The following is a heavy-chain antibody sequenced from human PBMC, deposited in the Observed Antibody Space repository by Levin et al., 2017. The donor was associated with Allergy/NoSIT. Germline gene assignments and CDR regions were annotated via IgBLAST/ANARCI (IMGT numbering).Heavy chain of an antibody. J-gene: IGHJ3*02. CDR2: ISSSCSYI. CDR3: ASSLNRGDDAFDI. D-gene: IGHD3-10*01. CDR1: GFTFSDYY. Sequence: GGSLRLSCAASGFTFSDYYMSWIRQAPGKGLEWVSYISSSCSYIYLSFSVPFRFTISRDNAKNSLYLQMNSLRAEDTAVYYCASSLNRGDDAFDIWGQGTMVTVSS. V-gene: IGHV3-11*03.